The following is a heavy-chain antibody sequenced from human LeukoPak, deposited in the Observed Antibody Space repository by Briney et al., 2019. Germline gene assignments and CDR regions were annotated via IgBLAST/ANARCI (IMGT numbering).Heavy chain of an antibody. J-gene: IGHJ3*02. CDR1: GDSISSHY. CDR3: ARGGYSGYLGAFDI. D-gene: IGHD5-12*01. CDR2: IYTSVST. V-gene: IGHV4-4*07. Sequence: PSETLSLTCTVSGDSISSHYWSWIRQPAGKELEWIGRIYTSVSTNYNPSLKSRVTISVDTSKNQFSLKLSSVTAADTAVYYCARGGYSGYLGAFDIWGQGTMVTVSS.